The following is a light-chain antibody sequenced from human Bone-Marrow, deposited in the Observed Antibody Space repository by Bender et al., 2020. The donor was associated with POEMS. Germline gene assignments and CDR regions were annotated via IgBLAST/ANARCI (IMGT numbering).Light chain of an antibody. CDR3: CSYAGSYTYV. CDR2: DVS. CDR1: SGDIGAYNY. J-gene: IGLJ1*01. V-gene: IGLV2-11*01. Sequence: QSALTQPRSVSGSPGQSVTLSCTGTSGDIGAYNYVSWYQQHPGNAPKLIIYDVSKRPSGVPDRFSASKSGNTASLTISGLQADDEADYYCCSYAGSYTYVFGSGTKVTVV.